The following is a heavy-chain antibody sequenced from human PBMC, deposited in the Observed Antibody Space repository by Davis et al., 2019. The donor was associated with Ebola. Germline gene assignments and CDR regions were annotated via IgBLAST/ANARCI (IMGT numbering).Heavy chain of an antibody. CDR1: GYDFTNSW. CDR3: ARGGSGYYYKYFQH. D-gene: IGHD3-22*01. Sequence: GESLKISCKGSGYDFTNSWIGWVRQVPGKGLEWVGLVYPRDFDTRYSPSFQGQVIISADNSITTAYLQWSSLKASDSAMYYCARGGSGYYYKYFQHWGQGTLVTVSS. V-gene: IGHV5-51*01. J-gene: IGHJ1*01. CDR2: VYPRDFDT.